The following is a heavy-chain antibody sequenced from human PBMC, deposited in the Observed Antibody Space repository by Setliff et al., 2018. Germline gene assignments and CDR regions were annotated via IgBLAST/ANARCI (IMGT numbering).Heavy chain of an antibody. CDR3: AKSSGSSSSTNLEY. Sequence: SCTTSGFTFFSYTMNWVRQAPRKGLEWVSAITDDGGTTHYAGSVKGRFTIARDNSNSTLYLQMNSLRVEDTALYYCAKSSGSSSSTNLEYLGPGTLVTVSS. J-gene: IGHJ4*02. CDR1: GFTFFSYT. V-gene: IGHV3-23*01. D-gene: IGHD6-6*01. CDR2: ITDDGGTT.